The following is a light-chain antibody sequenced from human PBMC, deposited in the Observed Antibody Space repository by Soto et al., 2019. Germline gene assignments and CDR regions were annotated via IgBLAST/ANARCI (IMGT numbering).Light chain of an antibody. CDR2: GAS. Sequence: ETVLTHSPGTLSLSPGERATLSCRASQSIRSNYLAWYRQTPGQAPRLVIYGASKRSSGIADRFSGSGSGTDFTLIISRLEPEDFALYYCQQYGSSPWTFGQGTKVEIK. V-gene: IGKV3-20*01. J-gene: IGKJ1*01. CDR1: QSIRSNY. CDR3: QQYGSSPWT.